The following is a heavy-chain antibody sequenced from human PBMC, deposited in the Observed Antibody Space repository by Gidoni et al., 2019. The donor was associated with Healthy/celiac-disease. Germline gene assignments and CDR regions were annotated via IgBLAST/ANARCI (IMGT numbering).Heavy chain of an antibody. Sequence: EVQLLESGGGLVQPGRSLRLSCTASGFTFGDYAMSWFRQAPGKGLEWVGFIRSKAYGGTTEYAASVKGRFTISRDDSKSIAYLQMNSLKTEDTAVYYCTRNHITMIVVPNDYWGQGTLVTVSS. V-gene: IGHV3-49*03. CDR1: GFTFGDYA. CDR3: TRNHITMIVVPNDY. J-gene: IGHJ4*02. D-gene: IGHD3-22*01. CDR2: IRSKAYGGTT.